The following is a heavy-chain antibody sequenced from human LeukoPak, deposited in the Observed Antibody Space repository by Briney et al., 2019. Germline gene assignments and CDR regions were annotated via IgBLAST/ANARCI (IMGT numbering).Heavy chain of an antibody. CDR1: GGTFSSYA. Sequence: SVKVSCKASGGTFSSYAISWVRQAPGQGLEWMGGIIPIFGTANYAQKLQGRVTITADKSTSTAYMELSSLRSEDTAVYYCARSSVRRYSYPYYYYYMDVWGKGTTVTVSS. V-gene: IGHV1-69*06. J-gene: IGHJ6*03. CDR2: IIPIFGTA. CDR3: ARSSVRRYSYPYYYYYMDV. D-gene: IGHD5-18*01.